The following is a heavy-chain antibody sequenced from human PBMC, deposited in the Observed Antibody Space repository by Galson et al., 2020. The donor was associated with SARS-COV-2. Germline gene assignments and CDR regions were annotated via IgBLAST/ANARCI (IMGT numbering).Heavy chain of an antibody. CDR3: ARDTVIYGGNPLGGAFDI. Sequence: PSETLSLTCSVSGGSITSYYWNWIRQPPGKGLEWIGSLHYSGSGDYNPYLKSRVTISIDTSRSQFSLRLTSVTAADTAVYYCARDTVIYGGNPLGGAFDIWGQGTMVTVSS. V-gene: IGHV4-59*01. CDR2: LHYSGSG. J-gene: IGHJ3*02. CDR1: GGSITSYY. D-gene: IGHD4-17*01.